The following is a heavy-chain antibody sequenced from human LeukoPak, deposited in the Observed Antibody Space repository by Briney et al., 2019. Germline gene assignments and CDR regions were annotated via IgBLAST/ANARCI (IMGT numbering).Heavy chain of an antibody. J-gene: IGHJ4*02. Sequence: GGSLRLSCAASGFTFSSHYMHWVRHAPGKGLVWVSRINTDGSTTNYADSVKGRFTISRDNAKNTLYLQMDSLRAEDTAVYYCASSSSSCCESWGQGTLVTVSS. D-gene: IGHD2-2*01. CDR1: GFTFSSHY. V-gene: IGHV3-74*01. CDR2: INTDGSTT. CDR3: ASSSSSCCES.